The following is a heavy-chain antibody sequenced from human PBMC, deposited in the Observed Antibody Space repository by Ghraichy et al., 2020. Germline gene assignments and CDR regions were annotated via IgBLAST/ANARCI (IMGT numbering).Heavy chain of an antibody. J-gene: IGHJ4*02. D-gene: IGHD2-21*01. CDR3: ACLLSGY. CDR1: FGSISSYY. CDR2: IYYSGST. V-gene: IGHV4-59*01. Sequence: SETLSLTCTVSFGSISSYYWSWIRQPPGKGLEWIGYIYYSGSTNYNPSLKSRVTISVDTSKNQFSLKLSSVTAAGTAVYYCACLLSGYWGQGTLVTVSS.